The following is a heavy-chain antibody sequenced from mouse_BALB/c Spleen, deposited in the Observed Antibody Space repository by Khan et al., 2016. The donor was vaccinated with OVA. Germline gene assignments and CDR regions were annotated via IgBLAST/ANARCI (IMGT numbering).Heavy chain of an antibody. V-gene: IGHV2-9*02. Sequence: QVQLKESGPGLVAPSQSLSITCTVSGFSLTSYGVHWVRQPPGQGLEWLGVTWAGGSTNYNSALMSRLSIRKDNSKSQVIFKMNSLQTDDTTMYYCARLEDIWGQGTTLTVSS. D-gene: IGHD1-3*01. CDR2: TWAGGST. CDR3: ARLEDI. CDR1: GFSLTSYG. J-gene: IGHJ2*01.